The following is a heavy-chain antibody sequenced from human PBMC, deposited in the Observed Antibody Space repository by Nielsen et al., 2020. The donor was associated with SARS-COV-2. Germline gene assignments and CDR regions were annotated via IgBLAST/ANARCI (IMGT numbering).Heavy chain of an antibody. CDR1: GFIFSSYA. D-gene: IGHD6-13*01. Sequence: GESLKISCAASGFIFSSYAMHWVRQATGKGLEWVSAIGTAGDTYYPGSVKGRFTISRENAKNSLYLQMNSLRAGDTAVYYCAREGLVIAAAGTLAAALNTYFDYWGQGTLVTVSS. CDR2: IGTAGDT. J-gene: IGHJ4*02. CDR3: AREGLVIAAAGTLAAALNTYFDY. V-gene: IGHV3-13*04.